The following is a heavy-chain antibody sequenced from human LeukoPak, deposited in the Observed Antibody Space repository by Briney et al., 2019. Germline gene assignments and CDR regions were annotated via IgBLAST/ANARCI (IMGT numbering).Heavy chain of an antibody. CDR3: ARLRRNRDRSGYYYYYDY. Sequence: GGSLRLSCAASGYTFSSYSIIWVRQAPGKGLEWVSSISVGSNYIYYADSVRGRFSISRDDARNSLYLQMDSLRGDDTAVYYCARLRRNRDRSGYYYYYDYWGQGTLVTVSS. V-gene: IGHV3-21*01. CDR2: ISVGSNYI. J-gene: IGHJ4*02. CDR1: GYTFSSYS. D-gene: IGHD3-22*01.